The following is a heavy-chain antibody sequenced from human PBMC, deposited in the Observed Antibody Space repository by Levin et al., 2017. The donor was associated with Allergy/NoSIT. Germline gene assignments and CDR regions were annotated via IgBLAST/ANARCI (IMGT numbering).Heavy chain of an antibody. V-gene: IGHV3-21*01. CDR3: ARDRGRAVALPDAFDI. CDR2: ISSSSSYI. CDR1: GFTFSSYS. Sequence: GGSLRLSCAASGFTFSSYSMNWVRQAPGKGLEWVSSISSSSSYIYYADSVKGRFTISRDNAKNSLYLQMNSLRAEDTAVYYCARDRGRAVALPDAFDIWGQGTMVTVSS. D-gene: IGHD6-19*01. J-gene: IGHJ3*02.